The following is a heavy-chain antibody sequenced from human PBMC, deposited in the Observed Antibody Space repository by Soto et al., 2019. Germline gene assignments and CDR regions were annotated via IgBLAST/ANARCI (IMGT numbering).Heavy chain of an antibody. CDR3: ATVHNTSRSFDY. Sequence: EVHLLDSGGGLVQPGESLRLSCAASGFTITSSAMSWVRQAPGKGLEWVSTTGISGRTTYYADSVKGRFTVSRDDSKNTLDLQMSSLRAEDTAVYYCATVHNTSRSFDYWGQGTPVTVSS. CDR2: TGISGRTT. D-gene: IGHD1-20*01. CDR1: GFTITSSA. J-gene: IGHJ4*02. V-gene: IGHV3-23*01.